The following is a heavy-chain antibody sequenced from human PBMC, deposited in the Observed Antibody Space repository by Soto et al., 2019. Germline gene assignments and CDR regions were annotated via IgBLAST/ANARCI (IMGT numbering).Heavy chain of an antibody. J-gene: IGHJ5*02. CDR1: GFTFSEYN. CDR2: ISSDGSNK. Sequence: AGGSLRLSCAASGFTFSEYNMHWVRQPPGKGLEWVALISSDGSNKYYADSVKGRFTVSRDNSKSTLYLQVNSLRLEDTAVYYCARDPLQHCTSASCYDRGYTWFDPWGQGTLVTVSS. V-gene: IGHV3-30*04. CDR3: ARDPLQHCTSASCYDRGYTWFDP. D-gene: IGHD2-2*01.